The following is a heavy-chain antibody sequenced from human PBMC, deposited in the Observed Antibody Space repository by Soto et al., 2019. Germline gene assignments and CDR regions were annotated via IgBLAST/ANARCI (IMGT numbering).Heavy chain of an antibody. CDR3: AKVPAPYRYYFDY. CDR2: ISDSGDTT. Sequence: GGSLRLSCAASGFTFSTYVMAWVRQAPGKGLEWVSMISDSGDTTYYADSVKGRFTISRDNSKNTVYLQMTSLTAEDTGIYFCAKVPAPYRYYFDYWGQGTL. J-gene: IGHJ4*02. CDR1: GFTFSTYV. V-gene: IGHV3-23*01. D-gene: IGHD3-16*02.